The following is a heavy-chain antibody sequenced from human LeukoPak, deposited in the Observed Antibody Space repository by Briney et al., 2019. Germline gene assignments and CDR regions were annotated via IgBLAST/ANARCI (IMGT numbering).Heavy chain of an antibody. V-gene: IGHV3-30*03. J-gene: IGHJ4*02. CDR1: GFAFNYAW. CDR2: ISDDGSKI. D-gene: IGHD6-19*01. Sequence: GGSLRLSCAASGFAFNYAWVSWVRQAPGKGLEWVAVISDDGSKIYYADSVKGRFTISRDNSKNTLYLQMNSLRAEDTAVYYCARAIKAVAGTFHRDYYFDYWGQGTLVTVSS. CDR3: ARAIKAVAGTFHRDYYFDY.